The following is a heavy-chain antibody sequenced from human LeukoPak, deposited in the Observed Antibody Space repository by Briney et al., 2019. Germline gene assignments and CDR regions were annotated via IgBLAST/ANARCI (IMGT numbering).Heavy chain of an antibody. J-gene: IGHJ4*02. CDR3: ARDMRGTFDY. CDR2: ISPDGSTT. Sequence: GGSLRLSCAASGFTFSVFWMHWVRQAPGTGPVWVSRISPDGSTTSYADSVKGRFTISRDNAKNTLYLQISSLRAEDTAVYYCARDMRGTFDYWGQGTLVTVSS. CDR1: GFTFSVFW. V-gene: IGHV3-74*01. D-gene: IGHD3-10*01.